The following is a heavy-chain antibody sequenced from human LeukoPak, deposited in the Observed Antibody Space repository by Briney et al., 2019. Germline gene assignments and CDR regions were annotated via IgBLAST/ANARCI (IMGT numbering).Heavy chain of an antibody. D-gene: IGHD4-23*01. Sequence: ASVKVSCKVSGYTLTELSMHWVRQAPGKGLEWMGGFDPEDGETIYAQKFQGRVTMTEDTSTDTAYMELSSLRSEDTAVYYCARAYSTVVPEGRFDPWGQGTLVTVSS. CDR1: GYTLTELS. CDR2: FDPEDGET. J-gene: IGHJ5*02. CDR3: ARAYSTVVPEGRFDP. V-gene: IGHV1-24*01.